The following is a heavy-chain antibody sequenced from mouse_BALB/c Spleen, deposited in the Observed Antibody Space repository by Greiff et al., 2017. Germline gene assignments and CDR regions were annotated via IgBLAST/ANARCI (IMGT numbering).Heavy chain of an antibody. J-gene: IGHJ1*01. CDR1: GYTFTSYY. Sequence: QVQLQQSGAELAKPGASVKMSCKASGYTFTSYYMYWVKQRPGQGLEWIGEINPSNGGTNFNEKFKSKATLTVDKSSSTAYMQLSSLTSEDSAVYYCTQVITRDWYFDVWGAGTTVTVSS. V-gene: IGHV1S81*02. CDR3: TQVITRDWYFDV. D-gene: IGHD1-1*01. CDR2: INPSNGGT.